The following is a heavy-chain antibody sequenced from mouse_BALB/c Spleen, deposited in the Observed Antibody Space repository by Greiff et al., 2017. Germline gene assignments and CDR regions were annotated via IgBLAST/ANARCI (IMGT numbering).Heavy chain of an antibody. CDR2: IYPGGGYT. Sequence: QVQLKQSGAELVRPGTSVKISCKASGYTFTNYWLGWVKQRPGHGLEWIGDIYPGGGYTNYNEKFKGKATLTADTSSSTAYMQLSSLTSEDSAVYFCARGSYRYDEGDYAMDYWGQGTSVTVSS. J-gene: IGHJ4*01. D-gene: IGHD2-14*01. CDR1: GYTFTNYW. V-gene: IGHV1-63*02. CDR3: ARGSYRYDEGDYAMDY.